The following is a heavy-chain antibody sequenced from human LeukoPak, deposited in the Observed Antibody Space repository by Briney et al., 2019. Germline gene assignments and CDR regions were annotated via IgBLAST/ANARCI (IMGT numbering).Heavy chain of an antibody. CDR1: GFTFSSYA. D-gene: IGHD5-12*01. CDR2: ISSNGGGT. J-gene: IGHJ4*02. CDR3: ASPYSGYDYNFDH. Sequence: GGSLRLSCSASGFTFSSYAMHWVRQAPGKGLEYVSSISSNGGGTYYADSVKGRFTIFRDNSKNTLFLQMSSLRTEDTAVYYCASPYSGYDYNFDHWGQGTLVTVSS. V-gene: IGHV3-64D*06.